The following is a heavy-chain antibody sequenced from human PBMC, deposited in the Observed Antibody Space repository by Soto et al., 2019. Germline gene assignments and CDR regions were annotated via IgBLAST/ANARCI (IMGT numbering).Heavy chain of an antibody. CDR3: ARGLPRLTSWANGFHP. CDR1: GGSFSGYY. J-gene: IGHJ5*02. CDR2: INHSGST. V-gene: IGHV4-34*01. D-gene: IGHD2-2*01. Sequence: LSLTLAVYGGSFSGYYWSWIRQPPGKGLEWIGEINHSGSTNYNPSLKSRVTISVDTSKNQFSLKLSSVTAADTAVYYCARGLPRLTSWANGFHPWGRGNLLTVSS.